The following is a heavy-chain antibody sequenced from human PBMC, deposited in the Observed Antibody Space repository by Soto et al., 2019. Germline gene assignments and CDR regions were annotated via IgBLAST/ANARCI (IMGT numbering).Heavy chain of an antibody. V-gene: IGHV1-18*01. CDR2: INTYNRNT. J-gene: IGHJ4*02. D-gene: IGHD2-15*01. CDR3: AREREGYCSGGSCYDYFDY. CDR1: GYTFINYG. Sequence: QGQLVQSRAEVKKPGASVKVSCKASGYTFINYGISWVRQAPGQGLEWMGWINTYNRNTNYAQKLQGRVTMTTDTSTNTAYMELRSLRSDDTAVYYCAREREGYCSGGSCYDYFDYWGQGTLVTVSS.